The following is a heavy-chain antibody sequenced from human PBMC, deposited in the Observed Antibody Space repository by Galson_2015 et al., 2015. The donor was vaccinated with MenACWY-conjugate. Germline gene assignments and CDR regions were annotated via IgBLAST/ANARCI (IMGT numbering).Heavy chain of an antibody. CDR3: ARGGRKAASIWFDP. J-gene: IGHJ5*02. D-gene: IGHD2-2*01. V-gene: IGHV3-74*01. CDR2: ITTDGSTR. Sequence: SLRLSCAASGFSFSTYWMHWVRQAPGKGLVWVSRITTDGSTRSYADSVKGRFTISRDNAKKMLYLQMNSLRAEDTAVYYCARGGRKAASIWFDPWGQGTLVTVSS. CDR1: GFSFSTYW.